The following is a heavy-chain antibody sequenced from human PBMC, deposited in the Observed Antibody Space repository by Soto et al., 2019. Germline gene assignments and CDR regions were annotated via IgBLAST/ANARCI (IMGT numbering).Heavy chain of an antibody. CDR2: IYSGGFT. J-gene: IGHJ6*02. V-gene: IGHV3-66*01. CDR1: GFTVSSNY. Sequence: PGGSLRLSCAASGFTVSSNYMTWVRQAPGKGLEWVSVIYSGGFTYYADSVKGRFTISRDNSKNTLYLQMNSLTAEDTAVYYCAREDVKVFQVDGWAVCGHGTTVTVSS. CDR3: AREDVKVFQVDGWAV. D-gene: IGHD6-19*01.